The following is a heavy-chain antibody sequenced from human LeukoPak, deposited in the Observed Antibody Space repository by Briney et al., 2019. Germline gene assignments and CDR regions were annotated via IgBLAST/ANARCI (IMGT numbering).Heavy chain of an antibody. Sequence: PGGSLRLSCAASGFTVSSNYMSWVRQAPGKGLEWVSVIYSGGSTYYADSVKGRFTISRDNSKNTLYLQMNSLRAEDTAVYYCAKVASYYYDSSGYLGYWGQGTLVTVSS. V-gene: IGHV3-53*01. CDR2: IYSGGST. CDR3: AKVASYYYDSSGYLGY. CDR1: GFTVSSNY. D-gene: IGHD3-22*01. J-gene: IGHJ4*02.